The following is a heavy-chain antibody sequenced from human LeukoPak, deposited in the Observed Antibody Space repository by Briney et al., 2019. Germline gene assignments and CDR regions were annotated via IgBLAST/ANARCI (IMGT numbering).Heavy chain of an antibody. CDR2: IYYSGSP. Sequence: PSETLSLTCAVSGGSISSSIYYWGWIRQPPGKGLEWIGSIYYSGSPYYNPSLKSRVTVSVDTARNQFSLKLTSVTAADTAVYYCARGFKFYDSRGYDSDESDDWFDTWGQGILVTVSS. V-gene: IGHV4-39*01. CDR3: ARGFKFYDSRGYDSDESDDWFDT. CDR1: GGSISSSIYY. J-gene: IGHJ5*02. D-gene: IGHD3-22*01.